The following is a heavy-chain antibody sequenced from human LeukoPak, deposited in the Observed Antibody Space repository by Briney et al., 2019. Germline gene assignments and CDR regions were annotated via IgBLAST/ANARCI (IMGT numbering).Heavy chain of an antibody. V-gene: IGHV4-39*01. CDR3: ARIFTIRFLEWLPSKNYYYYMDV. Sequence: PSETLSLTCTVSGGSISSSSYYWGWIRQPPGKGLEWIGSIYYSGSTYYNPSLKSRVTISVDTSKNQFSLKLSSVTAADTAVYYCARIFTIRFLEWLPSKNYYYYMDVWGKGTTVTVSS. CDR1: GGSISSSSYY. CDR2: IYYSGST. D-gene: IGHD3-3*01. J-gene: IGHJ6*03.